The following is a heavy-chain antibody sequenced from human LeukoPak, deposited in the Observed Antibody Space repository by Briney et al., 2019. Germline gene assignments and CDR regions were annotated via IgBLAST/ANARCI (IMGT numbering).Heavy chain of an antibody. V-gene: IGHV4-59*13. J-gene: IGHJ4*02. CDR3: ARGLESGDSSSHFDY. CDR2: IYYSGST. Sequence: SETLSLTCTVSGRAFSRYYWSWIRRPPGKGPVGIGYIYYSGSTNYNPSLQSRVTISVDTSKNQFSLKLSSVTAADPAVYYCARGLESGDSSSHFDYWGQRTLLSVSS. CDR1: GRAFSRYY. D-gene: IGHD3-22*01.